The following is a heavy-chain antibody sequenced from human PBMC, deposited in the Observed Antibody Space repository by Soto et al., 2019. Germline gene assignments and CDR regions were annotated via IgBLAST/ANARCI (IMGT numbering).Heavy chain of an antibody. CDR3: AIAGEVGARY. D-gene: IGHD1-26*01. V-gene: IGHV4-30-4*01. Sequence: QVQLQESGPGLVKPSQSLSLTCSVSGASVSTGDYYWSWIRQPPGKGLEWIAYIYYSGSTYYNPSLNSRVTISIDTSTNQCSLKLSSVTAADTAVYYCAIAGEVGARYWGQGTLVTVSS. J-gene: IGHJ4*02. CDR1: GASVSTGDYY. CDR2: IYYSGST.